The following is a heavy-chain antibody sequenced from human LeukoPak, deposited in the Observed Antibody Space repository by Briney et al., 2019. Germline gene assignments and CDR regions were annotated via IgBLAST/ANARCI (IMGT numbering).Heavy chain of an antibody. V-gene: IGHV4-34*01. CDR1: GFTFSSYA. J-gene: IGHJ4*02. CDR2: VNHSGYT. Sequence: GSLRLSCAASGFTFSSYAINWVRQAPGKGLEWIGEVNHSGYTNMNPSLKSRVTISVDTSKNQFSLMMTSVTAADTAVYFCARMTTGHDYWGQGTLVTVSS. CDR3: ARMTTGHDY. D-gene: IGHD4-17*01.